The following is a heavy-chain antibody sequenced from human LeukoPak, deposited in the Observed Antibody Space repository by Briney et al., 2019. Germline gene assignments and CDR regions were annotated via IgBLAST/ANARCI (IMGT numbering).Heavy chain of an antibody. D-gene: IGHD4-11*01. V-gene: IGHV1-2*02. J-gene: IGHJ4*02. CDR2: INPNSGGT. Sequence: ASVKVSCKTSGYTFTGYYMHWVRQAPGQGLEWMGWINPNSGGTNYAQKFQGRVTVTRDTSISTAYMELSRLTSDDTAIYYCARVYRAPDFWGQGTLVTVSS. CDR1: GYTFTGYY. CDR3: ARVYRAPDF.